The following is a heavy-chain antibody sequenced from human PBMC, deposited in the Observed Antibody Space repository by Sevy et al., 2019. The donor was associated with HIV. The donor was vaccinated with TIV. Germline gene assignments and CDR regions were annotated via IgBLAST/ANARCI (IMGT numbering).Heavy chain of an antibody. D-gene: IGHD6-13*01. CDR3: ARWAAAAAGNYFQH. J-gene: IGHJ1*01. Sequence: GESLKISCAASGFTFSSYAMSWVRQAPGKGLEWVSAISGSGGSTYYADSVKGRFTISRDNSKNTLYLQMNSLRAEDTAVYYCARWAAAAAGNYFQHWGQGTLVTVSS. CDR2: ISGSGGST. CDR1: GFTFSSYA. V-gene: IGHV3-23*01.